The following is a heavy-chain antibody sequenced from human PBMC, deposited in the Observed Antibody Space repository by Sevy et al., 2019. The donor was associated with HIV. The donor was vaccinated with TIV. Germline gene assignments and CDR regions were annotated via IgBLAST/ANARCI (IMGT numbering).Heavy chain of an antibody. J-gene: IGHJ6*02. V-gene: IGHV1-2*02. CDR2: INPKSGAT. D-gene: IGHD3-3*01. CDR1: GYSFSDSGYY. CDR3: ARESYDFWTGPVDYDYGMDV. Sequence: ASVKVSCKASGYSFSDSGYYVHWVRQAPGQGLEWMGWINPKSGATKYAQKLQGRVTMTRDTSVSNANMGLTRLTSDDTAVYYCARESYDFWTGPVDYDYGMDVWGQGTTVTVSS.